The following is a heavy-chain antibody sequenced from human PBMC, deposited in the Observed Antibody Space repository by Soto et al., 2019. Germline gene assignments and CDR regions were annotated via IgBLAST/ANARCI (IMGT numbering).Heavy chain of an antibody. Sequence: QLQLHESGSGQVKHSQTLCLTCAVSGGSISSDGYSWSWIRQPPGKGLEWIGYIYHSGSTYYNPSLKSRVTISVDRSKNQFSLKLSSVTAADTAVYYCAAGGGLPRYYWGQGTLVTVSS. V-gene: IGHV4-30-2*01. CDR1: GGSISSDGYS. D-gene: IGHD5-12*01. CDR3: AAGGGLPRYY. J-gene: IGHJ4*02. CDR2: IYHSGST.